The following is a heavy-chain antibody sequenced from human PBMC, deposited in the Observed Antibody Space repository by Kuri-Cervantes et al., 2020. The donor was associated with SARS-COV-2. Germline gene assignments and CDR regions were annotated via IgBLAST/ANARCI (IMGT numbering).Heavy chain of an antibody. CDR3: ARTGTTTPDY. J-gene: IGHJ4*02. D-gene: IGHD1-14*01. V-gene: IGHV4-38-2*02. CDR1: GYSISSGYY. Sequence: GSLRLSCTVSGYSISSGYYWGWIRQPPGKGLEWIGSIYHSGSTYYNPSLKSRVTISVDTSKCQFSLKLSSVTAADTAVYYCARTGTTTPDYWGQGTLVTVSS. CDR2: IYHSGST.